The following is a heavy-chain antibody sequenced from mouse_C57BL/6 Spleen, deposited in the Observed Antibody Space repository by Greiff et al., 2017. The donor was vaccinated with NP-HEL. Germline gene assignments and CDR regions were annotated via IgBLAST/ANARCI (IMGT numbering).Heavy chain of an antibody. CDR1: GYTFTDYE. V-gene: IGHV1-15*01. D-gene: IGHD2-12*01. J-gene: IGHJ2*01. CDR3: TREGDDGYYFDY. Sequence: VQLQQSGAELVRPGASVTLSCKASGYTFTDYEMHWVKQTPVHGLEWIGAIDPETGGTAYNQKFKGKAILTADKSSSTAYMELRSLTSEDSAVYYCTREGDDGYYFDYWGQGTTLTVSS. CDR2: IDPETGGT.